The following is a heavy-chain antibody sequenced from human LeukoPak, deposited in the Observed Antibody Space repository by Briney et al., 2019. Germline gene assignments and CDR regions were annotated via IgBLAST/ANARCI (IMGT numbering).Heavy chain of an antibody. CDR3: ARVKTNHFDY. Sequence: MPSQTLSLTCTVSGGSISSGGYSWSWIRQHPGKGLEWIGYIYYSGSTYYNPSLKSRVTISVDTSKNQFSLKLSSVTAADTAVYYCARVKTNHFDYWGQGTLVTVSS. J-gene: IGHJ4*02. CDR1: GGSISSGGYS. D-gene: IGHD1-14*01. CDR2: IYYSGST. V-gene: IGHV4-31*03.